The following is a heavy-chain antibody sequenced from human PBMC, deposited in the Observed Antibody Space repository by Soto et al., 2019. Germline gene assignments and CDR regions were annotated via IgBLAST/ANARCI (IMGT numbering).Heavy chain of an antibody. CDR1: GFTVSSNY. Sequence: EVQLVESGGGLVQPGGSLRLSCAASGFTVSSNYVTWVRQAPGKGLEWVSVIYSGGSTDYADSVKGRFTISRDNSKNTLYLQMNSLRAEDTAVYYCARALMTTVTGGAFDIWGQGTMVTVSS. CDR3: ARALMTTVTGGAFDI. J-gene: IGHJ3*02. D-gene: IGHD4-17*01. CDR2: IYSGGST. V-gene: IGHV3-66*01.